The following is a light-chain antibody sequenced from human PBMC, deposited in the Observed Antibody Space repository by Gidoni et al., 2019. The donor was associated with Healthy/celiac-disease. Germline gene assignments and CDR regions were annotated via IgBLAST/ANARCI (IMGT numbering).Light chain of an antibody. Sequence: QSALTQPRSVSGSPRQSVTISCPGTSSDVGGYNYVSWYQQHPGKAPKLMIYDVMKRPSGVPDRFSGSKSGNTASLTISGLQAEDEADYYCCSYAGSYTLVFGGGTKLTVL. CDR3: CSYAGSYTLV. V-gene: IGLV2-11*01. J-gene: IGLJ2*01. CDR1: SSDVGGYNY. CDR2: DVM.